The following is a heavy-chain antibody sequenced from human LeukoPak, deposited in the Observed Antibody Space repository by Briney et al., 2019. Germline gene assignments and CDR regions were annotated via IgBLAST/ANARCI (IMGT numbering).Heavy chain of an antibody. D-gene: IGHD2-2*01. V-gene: IGHV4-61*02. CDR3: ARDPALEYCSSTSCYPYYYYGMDV. CDR1: GGSISSGSYY. Sequence: SQTLSLTRTVSGGSISSGSYYWSWIRQPAGKGLEWIGRIYTSGSTNYNPSLKSRVTISVDTSKYQFSLKLSSVTAADTAVYYCARDPALEYCSSTSCYPYYYYGMDVWGQGTTVTVSS. J-gene: IGHJ6*02. CDR2: IYTSGST.